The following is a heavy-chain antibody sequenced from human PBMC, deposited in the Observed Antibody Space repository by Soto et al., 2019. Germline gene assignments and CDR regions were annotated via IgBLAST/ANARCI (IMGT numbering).Heavy chain of an antibody. V-gene: IGHV4-34*01. Sequence: QVQLQQWGAGLLKPSETLSLTCAVYGGSFSGHYWGWIRQPPGKGLEWIGEINHSGSTNYNSSLKSRVTKSVATSKNQFSLKLSSVTAAETAVYYCARGRGLRSMTTVTTPGWFDPWGQGTLVTVSS. CDR1: GGSFSGHY. CDR3: ARGRGLRSMTTVTTPGWFDP. CDR2: INHSGST. J-gene: IGHJ5*02. D-gene: IGHD4-17*01.